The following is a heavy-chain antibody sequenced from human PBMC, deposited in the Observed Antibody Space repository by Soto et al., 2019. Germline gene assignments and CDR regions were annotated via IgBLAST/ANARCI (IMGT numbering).Heavy chain of an antibody. Sequence: QVQLVQSGAEVKKPGSSVKVSCKASGGTFSSYAISWVRQAPGQGLEWMGGIIPIFGTANYAQKFQGRVTFTADEFTSTAYMELSCLRSEDTAVYYCAAGWVPTTYYYYGMDVWGQGTTVTVSS. J-gene: IGHJ6*02. CDR2: IIPIFGTA. CDR3: AAGWVPTTYYYYGMDV. V-gene: IGHV1-69*01. CDR1: GGTFSSYA. D-gene: IGHD1-7*01.